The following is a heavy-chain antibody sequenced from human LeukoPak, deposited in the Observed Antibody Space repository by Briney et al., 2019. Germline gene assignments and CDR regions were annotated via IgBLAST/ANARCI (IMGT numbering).Heavy chain of an antibody. CDR1: GFPFSSYA. Sequence: GGSLRLSCAASGFPFSSYAMSWVRQAPGKGLEWVSAVSYTGGMTYYADSVKGRFTISRDNSKNTLYLQMNGLRAEDTAVYYCAKDGRSDLGDHHEYFDYWGQGTLVTVSS. CDR3: AKDGRSDLGDHHEYFDY. J-gene: IGHJ4*02. D-gene: IGHD4-17*01. V-gene: IGHV3-23*01. CDR2: VSYTGGMT.